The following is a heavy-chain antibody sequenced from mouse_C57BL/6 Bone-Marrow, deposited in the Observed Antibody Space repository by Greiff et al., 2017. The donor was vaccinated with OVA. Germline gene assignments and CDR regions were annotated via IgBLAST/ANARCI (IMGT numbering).Heavy chain of an antibody. V-gene: IGHV1-81*01. Sequence: VKLQESGAELARPGASVKLSCKASGYTFTSYGISWVKQRTGQGLEWIGAIYPRSGNTYYNEKFKGKATLTADKSSSTAYMELRSLTSEDSAVYFCARRSSGYNYWGQGTTLTVSS. CDR2: IYPRSGNT. D-gene: IGHD3-2*02. CDR1: GYTFTSYG. J-gene: IGHJ2*01. CDR3: ARRSSGYNY.